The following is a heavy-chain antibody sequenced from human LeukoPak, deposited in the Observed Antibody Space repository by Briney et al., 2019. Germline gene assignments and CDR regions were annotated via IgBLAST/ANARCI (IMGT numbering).Heavy chain of an antibody. J-gene: IGHJ4*02. CDR3: AKHVRTSVWFFDS. V-gene: IGHV3-23*01. D-gene: IGHD6-19*01. CDR2: ISWSSLTT. Sequence: GGSLRLSCAASGFTFSSYGMHWVRQAPGRGLEWVSLISWSSLTTEYADSVKGRFTVSRDNSKNTLSLQMNSLNADDTAVYYCAKHVRTSVWFFDSWGQGTLVTVSS. CDR1: GFTFSSYG.